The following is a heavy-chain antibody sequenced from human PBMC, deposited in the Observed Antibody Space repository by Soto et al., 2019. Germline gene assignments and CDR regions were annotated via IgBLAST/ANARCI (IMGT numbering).Heavy chain of an antibody. CDR2: IWYDGSNK. CDR3: ARDSGYSSSWSDY. V-gene: IGHV3-33*01. J-gene: IGHJ4*02. Sequence: SLRLSCAASGFTFSSYGMHWVRQAPGKGLEWVAVIWYDGSNKYYADSVKGRFTISRDNSKSTLYLQMNSLRAEDTAVYYCARDSGYSSSWSDYWGQGTLVTVSS. CDR1: GFTFSSYG. D-gene: IGHD6-13*01.